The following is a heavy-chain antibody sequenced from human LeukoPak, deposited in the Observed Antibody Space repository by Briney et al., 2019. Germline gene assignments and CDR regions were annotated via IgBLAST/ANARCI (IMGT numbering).Heavy chain of an antibody. J-gene: IGHJ5*02. V-gene: IGHV1-69*04. Sequence: SVTVSCKASGGTFSSYAISWVRQAPGQGLEWMGRIIPIFGIANYAQKFQGRVTITADKSTSTAYMELSSLRSEDTAVYYCARTSRVVPAAGNNGFDPWGQGTLVTVSS. CDR1: GGTFSSYA. D-gene: IGHD2-2*01. CDR2: IIPIFGIA. CDR3: ARTSRVVPAAGNNGFDP.